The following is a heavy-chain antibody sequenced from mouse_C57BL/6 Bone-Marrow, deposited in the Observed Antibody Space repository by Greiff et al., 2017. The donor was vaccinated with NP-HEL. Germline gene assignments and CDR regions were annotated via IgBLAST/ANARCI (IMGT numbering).Heavy chain of an antibody. D-gene: IGHD5-5*01. V-gene: IGHV7-1*01. Sequence: EVKVVESGGGLVQSGRSLRLSCATSGFTFSDFYMEWVRQAPGKGLEWIAASRNKANDYTTEYSAPVKGRFIVSRDTSQSLLYLQMNALRAEDTAIYYCARDAYRPYDAMDDWGQGTSVTVSS. CDR3: ARDAYRPYDAMDD. CDR1: GFTFSDFY. J-gene: IGHJ4*01. CDR2: SRNKANDYTT.